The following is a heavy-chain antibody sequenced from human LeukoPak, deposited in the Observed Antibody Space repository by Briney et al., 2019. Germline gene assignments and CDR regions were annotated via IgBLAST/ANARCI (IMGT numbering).Heavy chain of an antibody. CDR1: GGSISSYY. CDR2: IYYSGST. CDR3: ARADYDFWSGYYRQFDY. J-gene: IGHJ4*02. V-gene: IGHV4-59*01. D-gene: IGHD3-3*01. Sequence: SETLSLTCTVSGGSISSYYWSWIRQPPGKGLEWIGYIYYSGSTNYNPSLKSRVTISVDTSKNQFSLKLSSVTAADTAVYYCARADYDFWSGYYRQFDYWGQGTLVTVSS.